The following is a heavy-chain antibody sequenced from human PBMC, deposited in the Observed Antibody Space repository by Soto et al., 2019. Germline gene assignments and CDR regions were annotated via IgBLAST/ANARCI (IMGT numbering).Heavy chain of an antibody. D-gene: IGHD1-26*01. CDR3: ARVVSVVGATDFDY. CDR1: GGSFSGYY. CDR2: INHSGST. J-gene: IGHJ4*02. Sequence: QVQLQQWGAGLLKPSETLSLTCAVYGGSFSGYYWSWIRQPPGKGLEWIGEINHSGSTNYNPSLKSRVTVSVDTSRNQFSLKLSSVTAADTAVYYCARVVSVVGATDFDYWGQGTLVTVSS. V-gene: IGHV4-34*01.